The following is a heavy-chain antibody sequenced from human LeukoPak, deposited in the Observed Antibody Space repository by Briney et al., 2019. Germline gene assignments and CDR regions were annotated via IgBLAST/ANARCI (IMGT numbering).Heavy chain of an antibody. CDR2: VSGSGGST. J-gene: IGHJ4*02. D-gene: IGHD2-2*01. CDR3: AASLPNIVVVPATKGPFGY. CDR1: GFTFSSYT. V-gene: IGHV3-23*01. Sequence: GGSLRLSCAASGFTFSSYTMSWVRQAPGKGLEWVSGVSGSGGSTHYADSVKGRFTISRDNSKNPLYLQMNSLRAEDTAVYYCAASLPNIVVVPATKGPFGYWGQGTLVTVSS.